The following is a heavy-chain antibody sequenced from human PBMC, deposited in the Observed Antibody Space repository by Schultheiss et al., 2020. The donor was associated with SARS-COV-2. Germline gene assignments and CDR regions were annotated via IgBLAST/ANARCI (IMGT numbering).Heavy chain of an antibody. Sequence: GGSLRLSCAASGFTFSSYGMHWVRQAPGRGLEWVSTISGSGGSTYYADSVKGRFTISRDNSKNTLFLQMSSLQTEDTAVYYCASDMGHYYGMDVWGQGTTVTVSS. J-gene: IGHJ6*02. CDR2: ISGSGGST. CDR1: GFTFSSYG. CDR3: ASDMGHYYGMDV. V-gene: IGHV3-23*01. D-gene: IGHD1-26*01.